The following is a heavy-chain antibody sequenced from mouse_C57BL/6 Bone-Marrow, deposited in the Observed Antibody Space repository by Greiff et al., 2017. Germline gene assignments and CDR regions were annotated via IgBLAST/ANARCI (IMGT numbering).Heavy chain of an antibody. CDR2: IYPGDGNT. V-gene: IGHV1-80*01. D-gene: IGHD1-1*01. Sequence: VQLQQSGAELVKPGASVKISCKASGYAFSSYWMSWVKQRPGKGLKWIEEIYPGDGNTNYNGKFKGKATLTADKSSRPAYMQLSSLTSEDSAVYFCARRHYDGSSDEYWDLDVWGTGTTVTVSS. CDR1: GYAFSSYW. J-gene: IGHJ1*03. CDR3: ARRHYDGSSDEYWDLDV.